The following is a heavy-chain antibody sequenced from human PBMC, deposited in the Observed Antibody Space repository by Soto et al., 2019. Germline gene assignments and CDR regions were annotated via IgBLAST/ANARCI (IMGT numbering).Heavy chain of an antibody. CDR2: ISAHNGNT. D-gene: IGHD1-1*01. CDR3: ARGRYGDY. J-gene: IGHJ4*02. Sequence: QVHLVQSGAEVKKPGASVKVSCQGSGYAFTTYGITWVRQAPGQGLEWMGWISAHNGNTNYAQKLQGRVTVTRDTSTSTAYMELRCLRYDETAVYYCARGRYGDYWGQGALVTVSS. V-gene: IGHV1-18*01. CDR1: GYAFTTYG.